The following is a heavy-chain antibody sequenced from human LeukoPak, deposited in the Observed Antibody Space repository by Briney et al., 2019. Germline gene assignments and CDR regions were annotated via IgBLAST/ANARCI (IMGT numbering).Heavy chain of an antibody. CDR1: GFTFDDYG. Sequence: PGGSLRLSCAASGFTFDDYGMSWVRQAPGKGLEWVSGINWNGGSTGYADSVKGRFTISRDNAKNSLYLQMNSLRAEDTAVYYCARRRPRGAARPLYYFDYWGQGTLVTVSS. CDR2: INWNGGST. D-gene: IGHD6-6*01. V-gene: IGHV3-20*04. J-gene: IGHJ4*02. CDR3: ARRRPRGAARPLYYFDY.